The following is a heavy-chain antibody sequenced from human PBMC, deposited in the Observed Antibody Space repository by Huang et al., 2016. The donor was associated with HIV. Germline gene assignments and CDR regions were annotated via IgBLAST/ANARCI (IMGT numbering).Heavy chain of an antibody. D-gene: IGHD3-22*01. CDR2: ISDSGST. V-gene: IGHV4-34*02. CDR1: GGSFSGHY. Sequence: QVQLQQWGAELLKPSETLSLTCAVSGGSFSGHYWTWIRQPPGRGREWIGEISDSGSTTSNPSLKSRVTISGDTSQSQFSLKLNSVTAADTAIYYCARMFKYDSGGYWGNDAFDIWGQGTMVTVSS. J-gene: IGHJ3*02. CDR3: ARMFKYDSGGYWGNDAFDI.